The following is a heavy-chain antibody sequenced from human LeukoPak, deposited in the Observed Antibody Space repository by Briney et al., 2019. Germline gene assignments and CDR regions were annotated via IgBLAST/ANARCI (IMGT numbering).Heavy chain of an antibody. V-gene: IGHV4-34*01. CDR2: INHSGST. CDR1: GGSFSGYY. Sequence: SETLSLTCAVYGGSFSGYYWSWIRQPPGKGLEWIGEINHSGSTNYNPSLKSRVTISVDTSKNQFSLKLSSVTAADTAVYYCARGGRWLQLRSVDYWGQGTLVTVSS. J-gene: IGHJ4*02. D-gene: IGHD5-24*01. CDR3: ARGGRWLQLRSVDY.